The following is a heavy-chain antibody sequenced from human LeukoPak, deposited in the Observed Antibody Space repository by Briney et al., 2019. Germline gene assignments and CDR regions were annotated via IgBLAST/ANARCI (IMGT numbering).Heavy chain of an antibody. V-gene: IGHV4-38-2*02. Sequence: SETLSLTCTVSGYSITSTYFWGWIRQPPGKGLEWIGNIYHTGSTWYNPSLKSRVTISLDTSKNQLSLKLSSVTAADTAVYYCARTLHSSSWCPFDYWGQGTLVTVSS. CDR3: ARTLHSSSWCPFDY. D-gene: IGHD6-13*01. CDR1: GYSITSTYF. CDR2: IYHTGST. J-gene: IGHJ4*02.